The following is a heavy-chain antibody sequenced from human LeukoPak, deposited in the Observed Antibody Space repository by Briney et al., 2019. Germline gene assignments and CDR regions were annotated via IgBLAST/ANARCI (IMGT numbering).Heavy chain of an antibody. D-gene: IGHD2-8*01. J-gene: IGHJ6*04. V-gene: IGHV1-18*01. Sequence: ASVKVSCKASGYTFTSYGISWVRQAPGQGLEWMGWISAYNGNTNYAQKLQGRVTMTTDTSTSTAYMELSSLRSEDTAVYYCARDSSDIVLMDVWGKGTTVTVSS. CDR2: ISAYNGNT. CDR3: ARDSSDIVLMDV. CDR1: GYTFTSYG.